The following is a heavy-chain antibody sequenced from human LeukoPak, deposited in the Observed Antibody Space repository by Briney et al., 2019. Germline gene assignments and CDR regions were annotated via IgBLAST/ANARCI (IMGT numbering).Heavy chain of an antibody. Sequence: PGGSLRLSCAASGFTVSSNYMSWVRQAPGKGLEGGSVIYSGGSTYYADSVKGRFTISRDNSKNTLYLQMNSLRAEDTAVYYCARDRTYCSGGSCHRSPFDYWGQGTLVTVSS. V-gene: IGHV3-66*01. CDR1: GFTVSSNY. CDR2: IYSGGST. CDR3: ARDRTYCSGGSCHRSPFDY. J-gene: IGHJ4*02. D-gene: IGHD2-15*01.